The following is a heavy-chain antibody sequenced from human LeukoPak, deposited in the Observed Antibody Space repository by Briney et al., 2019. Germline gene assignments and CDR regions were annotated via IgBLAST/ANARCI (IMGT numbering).Heavy chain of an antibody. CDR1: GFTFSSYA. V-gene: IGHV3-23*01. CDR2: ISGSGGST. D-gene: IGHD3-10*01. CDR3: AKDSIGFYYGSGTGY. J-gene: IGHJ4*02. Sequence: PGGSLRLSCAASGFTFSSYAMSWVRQAPGKGLEWVSAISGSGGSTYYADSVKGRFTISRDNSKNTQYLQMNSLRAEDTAVYYCAKDSIGFYYGSGTGYWGQGTLVTVSS.